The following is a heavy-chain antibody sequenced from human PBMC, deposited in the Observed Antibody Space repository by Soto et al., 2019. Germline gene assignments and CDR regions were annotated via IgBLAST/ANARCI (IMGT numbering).Heavy chain of an antibody. V-gene: IGHV4-4*02. J-gene: IGHJ4*02. CDR1: GASITNSNW. CDR2: IYHRGNI. D-gene: IGHD6-19*01. Sequence: QVQLQESGPGLVQPSGTLSLTCIVSGASITNSNWWSWVRQPPGKGLEWIGEIYHRGNIDYNPSLRGRVTISVDQSKNVFSLPMTSMTAADTAVYDCARDRVSSPWYYFDSWGQGILVTVSS. CDR3: ARDRVSSPWYYFDS.